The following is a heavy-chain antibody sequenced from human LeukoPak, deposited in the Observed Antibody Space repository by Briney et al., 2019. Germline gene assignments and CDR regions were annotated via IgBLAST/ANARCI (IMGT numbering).Heavy chain of an antibody. J-gene: IGHJ4*02. V-gene: IGHV1-2*02. CDR2: ITPNSGGT. CDR1: GYTFTGYY. Sequence: ASVKVSCKASGYTFTGYYMHWVRQAPGQGLEWTGWITPNSGGTRYAQKFQGRVTMTWDTSISTAYMELSSLKSDDTAVYYCARTLGYSYGPAGWYFDYWGQGALVTVSS. D-gene: IGHD5-18*01. CDR3: ARTLGYSYGPAGWYFDY.